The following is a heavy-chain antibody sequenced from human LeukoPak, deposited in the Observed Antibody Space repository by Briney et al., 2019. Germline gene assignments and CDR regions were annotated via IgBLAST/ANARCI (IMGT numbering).Heavy chain of an antibody. J-gene: IGHJ4*02. Sequence: GRSLRLSCAAYAFTFSSIGMDWVRQAPGKGLMWVVVIWYGGSNNYYTDSGKGRFTISRDNSKNTLYLQMNSLRGEDTAVYYCGRGSYSSSWYWGFDYWGQGTLVTVSS. CDR3: GRGSYSSSWYWGFDY. CDR1: AFTFSSIG. CDR2: IWYGGSNN. D-gene: IGHD6-13*01. V-gene: IGHV3-33*01.